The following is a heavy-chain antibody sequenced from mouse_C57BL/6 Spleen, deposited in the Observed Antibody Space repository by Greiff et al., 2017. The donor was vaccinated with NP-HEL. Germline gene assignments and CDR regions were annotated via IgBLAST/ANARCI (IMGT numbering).Heavy chain of an antibody. J-gene: IGHJ4*01. Sequence: DVKLQEPGPELVKPGASVKIPCKASGYTFTDYNMDWVKQSHGKSLEWIGDINPNNGGTIYNQKFKGKATLTVDKSSSTAYMELRSLTSEDTAVXCYARKGTENYALDYWGQGTSVTVST. V-gene: IGHV1-18*01. D-gene: IGHD3-1*01. CDR1: GYTFTDYN. CDR2: INPNNGGT. CDR3: ARKGTENYALDY.